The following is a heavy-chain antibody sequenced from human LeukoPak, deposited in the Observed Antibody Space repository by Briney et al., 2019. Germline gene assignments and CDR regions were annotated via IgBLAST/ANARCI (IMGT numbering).Heavy chain of an antibody. V-gene: IGHV3-7*01. D-gene: IGHD2-15*01. CDR1: GFTFSSYS. J-gene: IGHJ4*02. CDR3: ARDRVALDY. CDR2: IKQDGSEK. Sequence: PGGSLRLSCAASGFTFSSYSMNWVRQAPGKGLEWVANIKQDGSEKYYVDSVKGRFTISRDNAKNSLYLQMNSLRAEDTAVYYCARDRVALDYWGQGTLVTVSS.